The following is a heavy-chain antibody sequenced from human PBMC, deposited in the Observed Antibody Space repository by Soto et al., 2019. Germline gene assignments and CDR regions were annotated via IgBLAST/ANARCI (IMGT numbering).Heavy chain of an antibody. V-gene: IGHV3-33*01. CDR1: GFTFSSYG. CDR2: IWYDGSNK. CDR3: ARDGNLVVTPDQYCDL. J-gene: IGHJ2*01. D-gene: IGHD2-21*02. Sequence: QVQLVESGGGVVQPGRSLRLSCAASGFTFSSYGMHWVRQAPGKGLEWVAVIWYDGSNKYYADSVKGRFSISRDNSKNTLYLQMNSLRAEDTAVYYCARDGNLVVTPDQYCDLWGRGTLVTVSS.